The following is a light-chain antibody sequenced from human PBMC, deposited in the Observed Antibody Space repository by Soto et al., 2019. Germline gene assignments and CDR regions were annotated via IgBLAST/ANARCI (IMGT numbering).Light chain of an antibody. CDR3: QQCNPFPPFFA. V-gene: IGKV1-9*01. CDR2: GAS. Sequence: DIQLTQSPSLLSASVGDRVTITCRASQGIRSYLAWYQQRPGKAPELLIYGASTLRPGGASRFSGSGSGTEFTLTISSLQPEDFATYFCQQCNPFPPFFAFGPGTKVDIK. CDR1: QGIRSY. J-gene: IGKJ3*01.